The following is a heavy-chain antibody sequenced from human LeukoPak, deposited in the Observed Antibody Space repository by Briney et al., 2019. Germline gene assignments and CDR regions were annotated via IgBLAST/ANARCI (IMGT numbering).Heavy chain of an antibody. CDR1: GFTFSSFA. CDR2: ISYDGNDK. Sequence: PGRSLRLSCAASGFTFSSFAMHWVRQAPGKGLEWVAVISYDGNDKYYADSVKGRFTISRDNSKNTLYLQMNSLRAEDTAVYYCAREAQLYDILTGYYGVNAFDIWGQGTMVTVSS. D-gene: IGHD3-9*01. J-gene: IGHJ3*02. V-gene: IGHV3-30*04. CDR3: AREAQLYDILTGYYGVNAFDI.